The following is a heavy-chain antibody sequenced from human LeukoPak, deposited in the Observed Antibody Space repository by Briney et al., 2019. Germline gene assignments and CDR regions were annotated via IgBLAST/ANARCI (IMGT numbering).Heavy chain of an antibody. J-gene: IGHJ4*02. Sequence: GGSLRLSCAASGFTFSSYAMSWVRQAPGKGLEWVSAISGSGGSTYYADSVKGRFTISRDNSKNTLYLQMNSLRAEDTAVYYCAKTLGYCSGGSCYSGVIDYWGQGTLVTVSS. V-gene: IGHV3-23*01. CDR3: AKTLGYCSGGSCYSGVIDY. CDR2: ISGSGGST. D-gene: IGHD2-15*01. CDR1: GFTFSSYA.